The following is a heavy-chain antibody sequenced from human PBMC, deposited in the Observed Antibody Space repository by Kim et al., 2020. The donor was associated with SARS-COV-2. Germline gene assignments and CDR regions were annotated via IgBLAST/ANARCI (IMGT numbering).Heavy chain of an antibody. V-gene: IGHV3-15*01. Sequence: GGSLRLSCTASGFTFTDAWMSWVRQAPGRGLEWVGRIKSKTDGGKTNYAAPVQGRFTIFRDESKNTLYLQLHSLKTEDTSDYYCTTDPDLTGYTGNYW. D-gene: IGHD6-13*01. CDR3: TTDPDLTGYTGNY. CDR2: IKSKTDGGKT. J-gene: IGHJ4*01. CDR1: GFTFTDAW.